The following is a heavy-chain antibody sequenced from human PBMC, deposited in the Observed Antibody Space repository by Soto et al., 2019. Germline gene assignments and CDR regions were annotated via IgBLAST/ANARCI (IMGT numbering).Heavy chain of an antibody. V-gene: IGHV1-69*02. CDR1: GGTFSSYT. Sequence: QVQLVQSGAEVKKPGSSVKVSCKASGGTFSSYTISWVRQAPGQGLEWMGRIIPILGIANYAQKFQGRVTITADKSTSTAYMELSSLRSEDTAVYYGARYSSGDAFDIWGQGTMVTVSS. J-gene: IGHJ3*02. CDR2: IIPILGIA. CDR3: ARYSSGDAFDI. D-gene: IGHD4-4*01.